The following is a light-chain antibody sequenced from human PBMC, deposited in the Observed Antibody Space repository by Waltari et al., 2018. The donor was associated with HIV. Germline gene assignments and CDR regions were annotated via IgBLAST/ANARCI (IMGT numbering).Light chain of an antibody. J-gene: IGKJ2*01. V-gene: IGKV1-5*03. CDR3: QQFDSSPHT. CDR1: QRISSW. Sequence: DIQMTQSPSTLSASVGSRLTITCRSSQRISSWLAWYQQKPGKAPKLLIYRASSLESGVPSRFSGSGSGTEFSLTISSLQPDDFATYYCQQFDSSPHTFGQGTKLEIK. CDR2: RAS.